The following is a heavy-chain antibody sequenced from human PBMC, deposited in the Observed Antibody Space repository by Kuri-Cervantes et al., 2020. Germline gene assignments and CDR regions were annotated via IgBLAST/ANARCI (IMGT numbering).Heavy chain of an antibody. J-gene: IGHJ4*02. D-gene: IGHD3-3*01. V-gene: IGHV4-59*01. CDR1: GGSISSYY. Sequence: SETLSLTCTVSGGSISSYYWSWIRQPPGKGLEWIGYIYNSGSTSYNPSLKSRVTISVDTSRTQFSLKLSSVTAADTAVYYCARGAFLEWSLFFDYWGQGTLVTVSS. CDR3: ARGAFLEWSLFFDY. CDR2: IYNSGST.